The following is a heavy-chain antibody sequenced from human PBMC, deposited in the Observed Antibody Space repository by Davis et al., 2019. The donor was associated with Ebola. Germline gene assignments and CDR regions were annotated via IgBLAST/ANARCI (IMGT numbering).Heavy chain of an antibody. CDR3: ASTSGYDLSSDY. V-gene: IGHV1-2*02. CDR2: INPNSGGT. Sequence: ASVKVSCKASGYTFIAYYIHWVRQAPGQGLEWMAWINPNSGGTNYAQKFQGRVTMTRDTSISTAYMELSRLRSDDTAVYYCASTSGYDLSSDYWGQGTLVTVSS. CDR1: GYTFIAYY. D-gene: IGHD5-12*01. J-gene: IGHJ4*02.